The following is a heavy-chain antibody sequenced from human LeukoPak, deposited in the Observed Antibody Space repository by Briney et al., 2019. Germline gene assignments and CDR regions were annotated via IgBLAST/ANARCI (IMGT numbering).Heavy chain of an antibody. V-gene: IGHV1-8*02. D-gene: IGHD1-1*01. CDR3: ARTTTTASYYYYMDV. Sequence: GASVKVSCKASGYTFTGYYMHWVRQAPGQGLEWMGWMNPNSGNTGYAQKFQGRVTMTRNTSISTAYMELSSLRSEDTAVYYCARTTTTASYYYYMDVWGKGTTVTVSS. J-gene: IGHJ6*03. CDR1: GYTFTGYY. CDR2: MNPNSGNT.